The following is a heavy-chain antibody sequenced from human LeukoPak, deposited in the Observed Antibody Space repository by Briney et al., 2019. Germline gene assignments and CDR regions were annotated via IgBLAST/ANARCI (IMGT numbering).Heavy chain of an antibody. V-gene: IGHV3-7*01. CDR1: GFTFSSYW. CDR2: IKQDGSEK. D-gene: IGHD3-22*01. Sequence: GGSLRLSCAATGFTFSSYWMSWVRQAPGKGLEWVANIKQDGSEKYYVDSVKGRFTISRDDAKDSLYLQMSSLSADDTAVYYCARDLSYSRDDAFDLWGQGTMVTVSS. J-gene: IGHJ3*01. CDR3: ARDLSYSRDDAFDL.